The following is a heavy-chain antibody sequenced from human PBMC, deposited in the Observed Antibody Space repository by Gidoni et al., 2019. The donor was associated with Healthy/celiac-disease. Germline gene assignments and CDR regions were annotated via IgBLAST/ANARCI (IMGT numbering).Heavy chain of an antibody. J-gene: IGHJ6*03. CDR2: IKSKTDGGTT. CDR3: TTDPSTVTTFGYYYYYYMDV. CDR1: GFTFSNAW. Sequence: EVQLVESGGGLVKPGGSLRLSCAASGFTFSNAWMSWVRQAPGKGLEWVGRIKSKTDGGTTDYAAPVKGRFTISRDDSKNTLYLQMNSLKTEDTAVYYCTTDPSTVTTFGYYYYYYMDVWGKGTTVTVSS. V-gene: IGHV3-15*01. D-gene: IGHD4-17*01.